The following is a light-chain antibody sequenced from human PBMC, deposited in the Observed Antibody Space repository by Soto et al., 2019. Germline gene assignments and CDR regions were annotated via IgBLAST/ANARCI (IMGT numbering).Light chain of an antibody. CDR1: GSSIGTNT. Sequence: QSVLTQPPSASGTPGQRVTISCSGSGSSIGTNTVNWYRQLPGTAPKLLIYGDNQRPSGVLDRFSGSKSGTSASLAISGLQSEDEADYYCAALDGSLNNVIFGGGIQLTVL. CDR2: GDN. V-gene: IGLV1-44*01. CDR3: AALDGSLNNVI. J-gene: IGLJ2*01.